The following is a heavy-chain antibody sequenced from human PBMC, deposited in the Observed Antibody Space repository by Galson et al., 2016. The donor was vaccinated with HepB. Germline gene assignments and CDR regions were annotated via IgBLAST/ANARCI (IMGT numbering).Heavy chain of an antibody. J-gene: IGHJ4*02. V-gene: IGHV3-21*04. D-gene: IGHD5-24*01. Sequence: SLRLSCAASGFTFTAYNMHWVRQAPGTGLEWVSSIWSSGSYKYYADSVKGRFTITRDNAQNSVHLQMDSLRVEDTAIYYCATFPELRDGFGYWGQGTPVTVSS. CDR1: GFTFTAYN. CDR2: IWSSGSYK. CDR3: ATFPELRDGFGY.